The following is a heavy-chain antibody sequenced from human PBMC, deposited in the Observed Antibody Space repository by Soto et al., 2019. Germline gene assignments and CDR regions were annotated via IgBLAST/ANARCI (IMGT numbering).Heavy chain of an antibody. CDR3: ATTDYGDYTGLPYFQH. CDR1: RYAFTSYG. Sequence: APVEVSWEASRYAFTSYGSSWVQQSQEQGLEWMGWISAYNGNTNYAQKLQGRVTMTTDTSTSTAYMELRSLRSDDTAVYYCATTDYGDYTGLPYFQHWGQGTLVTGSS. D-gene: IGHD4-17*01. V-gene: IGHV1-18*01. J-gene: IGHJ1*01. CDR2: ISAYNGNT.